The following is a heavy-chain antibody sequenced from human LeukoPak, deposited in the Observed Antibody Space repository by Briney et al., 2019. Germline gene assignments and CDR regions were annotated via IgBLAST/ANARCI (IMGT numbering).Heavy chain of an antibody. Sequence: GGSLRLSCAASGFTFSSYSMNWVRQAPGKGLEWVSYISSSSSTIYYADSVKGRFTISRDNAKNSLYLQMNSLRAEDTAVYYCAKTGGVVPATRAYYFDYWGQGTLVTVSS. CDR1: GFTFSSYS. J-gene: IGHJ4*02. D-gene: IGHD2-2*01. V-gene: IGHV3-48*01. CDR3: AKTGGVVPATRAYYFDY. CDR2: ISSSSSTI.